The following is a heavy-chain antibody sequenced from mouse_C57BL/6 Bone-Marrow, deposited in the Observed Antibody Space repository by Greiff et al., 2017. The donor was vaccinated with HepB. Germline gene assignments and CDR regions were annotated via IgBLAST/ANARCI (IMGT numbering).Heavy chain of an antibody. CDR3: ARRGSSSGLYAMDY. CDR1: GYTFTSYW. V-gene: IGHV1-55*01. D-gene: IGHD3-2*02. J-gene: IGHJ4*01. Sequence: VQLQQPGAELVKPGASVKMSCKASGYTFTSYWITWVKQRPGQGLEWIGDIYPGSGSTNYNEKFKSKATLTVDTSSSTAYMQLSSLTSEDSAVYYCARRGSSSGLYAMDYWGQGTSVTVSS. CDR2: IYPGSGST.